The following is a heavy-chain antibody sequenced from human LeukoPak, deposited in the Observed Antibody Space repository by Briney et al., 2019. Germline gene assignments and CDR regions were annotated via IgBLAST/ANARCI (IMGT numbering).Heavy chain of an antibody. V-gene: IGHV3-53*01. CDR2: IYSGGST. J-gene: IGHJ4*02. Sequence: GGSLRLSCAASGFTVSSNYMSWVRQAPGKGLEWVSIIYSGGSTFYADSVKGRFTISRDNSKNTLYLQMNSLRAEDTAVYYCARRGYHDYSGFDYWGQGTLVTASS. D-gene: IGHD1-26*01. CDR1: GFTVSSNY. CDR3: ARRGYHDYSGFDY.